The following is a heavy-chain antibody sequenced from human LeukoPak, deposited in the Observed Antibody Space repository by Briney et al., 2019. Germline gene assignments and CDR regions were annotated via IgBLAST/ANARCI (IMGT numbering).Heavy chain of an antibody. V-gene: IGHV1-69-2*01. CDR3: ATAPNWNYRNWFDP. J-gene: IGHJ5*02. CDR1: GYTFTDYY. CDR2: LNLESGKT. Sequence: ASVKVSCKVSGYTFTDYYMHWVRQAPGKGLAWMGLLNLESGKTLYTEKFQGRVTITADTSTDTAYMELGSLRSEDTAVYYCATAPNWNYRNWFDPWGQGTLVTVSS. D-gene: IGHD1-7*01.